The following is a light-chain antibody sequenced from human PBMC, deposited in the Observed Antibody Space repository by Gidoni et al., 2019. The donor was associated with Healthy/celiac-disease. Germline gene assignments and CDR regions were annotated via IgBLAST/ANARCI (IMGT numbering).Light chain of an antibody. Sequence: DIQMTQAPSSLSASVGDRVTITFRASQSISSYLNWYQQKPGKAPKLLIYAASSLQSGVPSRFSGSGSGTDFTLTISSLQPEDFATYYCQQRYSTPLTFGGGTKVEIK. CDR2: AAS. V-gene: IGKV1-39*01. J-gene: IGKJ4*01. CDR3: QQRYSTPLT. CDR1: QSISSY.